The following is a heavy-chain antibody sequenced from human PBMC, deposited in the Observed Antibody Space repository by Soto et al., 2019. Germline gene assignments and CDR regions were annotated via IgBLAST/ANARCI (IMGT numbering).Heavy chain of an antibody. V-gene: IGHV4-59*08. J-gene: IGHJ5*02. Sequence: PSETLSLTCTVSGGSISSHSWNWIRQPPGRGMEWIGYVYSSGSTKYNPSLESRVTISVDTSKNQFSLKLTSLTAADTAIYSCARRVQANSVVVQDNWLDPWGQGSLVTVSS. CDR2: VYSSGST. D-gene: IGHD2-15*01. CDR3: ARRVQANSVVVQDNWLDP. CDR1: GGSISSHS.